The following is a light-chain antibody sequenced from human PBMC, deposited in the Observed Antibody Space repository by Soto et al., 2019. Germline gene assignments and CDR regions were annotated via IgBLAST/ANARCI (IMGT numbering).Light chain of an antibody. V-gene: IGKV3-20*01. CDR3: QQYGSSPPWT. J-gene: IGKJ1*01. Sequence: EIVLTQSPGTLSLSPGERATLSCRASQSVSSSYLAWYQQKPGQAPRLLIYGASSRATGIPDRFSGSGSGTDFTLTISRLEPEDFAVDYCQQYGSSPPWTFGHRTKVEIK. CDR2: GAS. CDR1: QSVSSSY.